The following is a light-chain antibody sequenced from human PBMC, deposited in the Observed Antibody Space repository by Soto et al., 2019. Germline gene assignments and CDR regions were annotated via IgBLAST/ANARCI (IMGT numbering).Light chain of an antibody. CDR3: CSYAGSTTPWV. Sequence: QSALTQPASVSGSPGQSITISCTGTSSDVGSYNLVSWYQQHPGKAPKLMIYEGSKRPSGVSNRFSASKSGNTASLTISGLQAEDEADYYCCSYAGSTTPWVFGGGTQLTVL. J-gene: IGLJ3*02. CDR2: EGS. CDR1: SSDVGSYNL. V-gene: IGLV2-23*01.